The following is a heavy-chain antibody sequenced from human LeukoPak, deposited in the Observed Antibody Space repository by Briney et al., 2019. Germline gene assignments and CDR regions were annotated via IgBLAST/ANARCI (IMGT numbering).Heavy chain of an antibody. CDR3: ARTDSSGSYFDY. CDR1: GFTFSSYG. V-gene: IGHV3-33*01. CDR2: IWYDGSNK. J-gene: IGHJ4*02. D-gene: IGHD3-22*01. Sequence: PGGSLRLSCAASGFTFSSYGMHWVRQAPGKGLEWVAVIWYDGSNKYYADSVKGRFTISRDNSKNTLYLQMNSLRAEVTAVYYCARTDSSGSYFDYWGQGTLVTVSS.